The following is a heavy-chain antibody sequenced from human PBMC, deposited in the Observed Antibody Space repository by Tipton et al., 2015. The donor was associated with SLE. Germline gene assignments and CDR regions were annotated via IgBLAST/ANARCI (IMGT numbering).Heavy chain of an antibody. CDR2: IYHSGST. D-gene: IGHD3-9*01. CDR3: ARDSIYYDILTGYYDNDYYYGMDV. V-gene: IGHV4-38-2*02. Sequence: TLSLTCAVSGYSISSGYYWGWIRQPPGKGLEWIGSIYHSGSTYYNPSLKSRATMSVDTSKNQFSLKLSSVTAADTAVYYCARDSIYYDILTGYYDNDYYYGMDVWGQGTTATVSS. J-gene: IGHJ6*02. CDR1: GYSISSGYY.